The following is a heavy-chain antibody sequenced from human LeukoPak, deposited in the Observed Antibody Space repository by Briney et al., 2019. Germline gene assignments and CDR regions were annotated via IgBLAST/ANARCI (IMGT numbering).Heavy chain of an antibody. Sequence: GASVKVSCKASGYTFTGYYIHWVRQAPGQGLEWMGWINPNSGGANYAQKVQGRVTMTRDTSISTAYMELSRLISDDTAVYYCARERVRAYYMDVWGKGTTVTVSS. CDR2: INPNSGGA. J-gene: IGHJ6*03. V-gene: IGHV1-2*02. CDR1: GYTFTGYY. CDR3: ARERVRAYYMDV.